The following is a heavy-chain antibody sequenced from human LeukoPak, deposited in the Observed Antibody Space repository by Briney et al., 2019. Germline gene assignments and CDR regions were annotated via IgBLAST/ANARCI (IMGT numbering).Heavy chain of an antibody. CDR2: SYYSGST. V-gene: IGHV4-59*08. Sequence: SETLSLTCTVSGGSISSYYWSWIRQPPGKGLEWIGYSYYSGSTNYNPSLKSRVTISVDTSKNQISLKLSSVTAADTAVYYCARGAPAVATIDYWGQGTLVTVSS. D-gene: IGHD5-12*01. CDR1: GGSISSYY. J-gene: IGHJ4*02. CDR3: ARGAPAVATIDY.